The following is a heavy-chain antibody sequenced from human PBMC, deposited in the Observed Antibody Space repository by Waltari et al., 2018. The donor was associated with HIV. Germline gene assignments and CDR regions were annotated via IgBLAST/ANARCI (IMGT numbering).Heavy chain of an antibody. CDR3: ACSVAATASFFYYYGMDV. CDR1: GFSLSDYY. J-gene: IGHJ6*02. Sequence: QAQLVESGGGLVKPGGSLRLSCAASGFSLSDYYMTWVRLAPGKGLEWISYISSDSIYRYHADSVEGRFTISRDNDKNSVYLQMHSLRADDSAVYYCACSVAATASFFYYYGMDVWGQGTTVTVSS. D-gene: IGHD1-26*01. CDR2: ISSDSIYR. V-gene: IGHV3-11*05.